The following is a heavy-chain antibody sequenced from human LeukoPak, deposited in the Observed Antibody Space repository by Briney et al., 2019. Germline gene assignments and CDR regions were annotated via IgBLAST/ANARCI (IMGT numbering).Heavy chain of an antibody. D-gene: IGHD6-19*01. CDR3: AREFRISSSDWYDYYGMDV. J-gene: IGHJ6*02. V-gene: IGHV3-30*02. Sequence: GGSLRLSCAASGFTFSSYGMHWVRQAPGKGLEWVAFIRYDGSNKYYADSVKGRFTISRDNSKNTLYLQMNSLRAEDTAVYYCAREFRISSSDWYDYYGMDVWGQGTTVTVSS. CDR2: IRYDGSNK. CDR1: GFTFSSYG.